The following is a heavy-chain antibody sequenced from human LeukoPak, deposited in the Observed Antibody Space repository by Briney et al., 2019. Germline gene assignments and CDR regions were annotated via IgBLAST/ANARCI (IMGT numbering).Heavy chain of an antibody. Sequence: SSETLSLTCTVSGGSISSSSYYWGWIRQPPGKGLEWIGSIYYSGSTYYNPSLKSRVTISVDTSKNQFSLKLSSVTAADTAVYYCARHSPVGIYYFDYWGQGTLVTVSS. J-gene: IGHJ4*02. V-gene: IGHV4-39*01. CDR3: ARHSPVGIYYFDY. CDR2: IYYSGST. D-gene: IGHD1-26*01. CDR1: GGSISSSSYY.